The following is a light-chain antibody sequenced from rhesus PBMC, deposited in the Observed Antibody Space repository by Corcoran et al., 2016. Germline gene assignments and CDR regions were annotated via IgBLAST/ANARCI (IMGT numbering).Light chain of an antibody. V-gene: IGKV3-40*03. J-gene: IGKJ4*01. Sequence: EIVMTQSPATLSLSPGETATLSCRASESAGSYLAWYQQHPGQAPKLLVHSAYFRATGIPDRVSGSGSRTEFTLTISSLEPEDVGVYHCRQYNDLLPLTFGGGTKVEI. CDR2: SAY. CDR1: ESAGSY. CDR3: RQYNDLLPLT.